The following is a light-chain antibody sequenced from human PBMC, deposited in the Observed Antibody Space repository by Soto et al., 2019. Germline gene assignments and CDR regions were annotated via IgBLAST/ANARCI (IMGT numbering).Light chain of an antibody. CDR3: QQYGGSPIT. CDR1: QSVTTG. CDR2: GAS. Sequence: EIVLTQSPDTLSLSPGGRATLSCRASQSVTTGLAWYQRKPGQPPRLLISGASVRASGVPVRISGSGSGTDFTLTISRLEPEDFALYYCQQYGGSPITFGLGTRLEIK. V-gene: IGKV3-20*01. J-gene: IGKJ5*01.